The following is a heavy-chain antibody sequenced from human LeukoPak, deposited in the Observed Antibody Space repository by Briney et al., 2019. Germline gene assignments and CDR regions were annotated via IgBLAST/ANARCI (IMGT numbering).Heavy chain of an antibody. V-gene: IGHV5-51*01. J-gene: IGHJ2*01. CDR2: IFPGDSHT. D-gene: IGHD1-26*01. CDR1: GYNFDDYW. Sequence: GESLKISCKGSGYNFDDYWIGWVRQMPGKGLQWLGIIFPGDSHTTYNAAFRGQVTISVDKSVNTAYLQLSSLKASDSATFYCARRLGATPSVPLAPGWFFDVWGRGTLVTVSS. CDR3: ARRLGATPSVPLAPGWFFDV.